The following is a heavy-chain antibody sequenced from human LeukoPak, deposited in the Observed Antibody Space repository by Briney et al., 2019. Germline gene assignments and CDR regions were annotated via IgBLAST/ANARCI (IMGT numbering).Heavy chain of an antibody. V-gene: IGHV1-46*01. D-gene: IGHD6-6*01. Sequence: GASVKVSCKASGYTFTSYYMHWVRQAPGQGLEWMGIINPSGGSTSYAQKFQGRVTMTRDTSISTAYMELSRLRSDDTAVYYCARDGRSSSSLDYYYYVDVWGKGTTVTVSS. CDR3: ARDGRSSSSLDYYYYVDV. J-gene: IGHJ6*03. CDR2: INPSGGST. CDR1: GYTFTSYY.